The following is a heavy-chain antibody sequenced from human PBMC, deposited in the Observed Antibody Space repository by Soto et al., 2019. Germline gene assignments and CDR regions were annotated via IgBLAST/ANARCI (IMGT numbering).Heavy chain of an antibody. CDR1: GFTFSSYG. J-gene: IGHJ4*02. D-gene: IGHD4-17*01. CDR2: ISYDGSNK. V-gene: IGHV3-30*18. CDR3: AKGGLGYGDYLDY. Sequence: QVQLVESGGGVVQPGRSLRLSCAASGFTFSSYGMHWVRQAPGKGLEWVAVISYDGSNKYYADSVKGRFTISRDNSKNPLYLHMNSLRAEDTAVYYCAKGGLGYGDYLDYWGQGTLVTVSS.